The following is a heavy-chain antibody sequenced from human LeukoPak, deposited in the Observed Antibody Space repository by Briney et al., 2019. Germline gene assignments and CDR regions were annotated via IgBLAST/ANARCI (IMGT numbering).Heavy chain of an antibody. Sequence: GGSLRVCCAASGFTFSSYAMSWVRQAPGKGLEWVSAISGSGGSTYYADSVKGRFTISRDNSKNTLYLQMNSLRAEDTAVYYCAKDRGYYESSGSWDYWGQGTLVTVSS. D-gene: IGHD3-22*01. CDR2: ISGSGGST. V-gene: IGHV3-23*01. CDR3: AKDRGYYESSGSWDY. J-gene: IGHJ4*02. CDR1: GFTFSSYA.